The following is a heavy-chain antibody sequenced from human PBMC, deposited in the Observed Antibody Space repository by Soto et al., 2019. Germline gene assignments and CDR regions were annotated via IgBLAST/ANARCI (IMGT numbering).Heavy chain of an antibody. CDR2: ISYDGSNK. CDR1: GFTFSSYG. D-gene: IGHD1-26*01. V-gene: IGHV3-30*18. CDR3: AKSGTHYYYGMDV. Sequence: QVQLVESGGGVVQSGRSLRLSCAASGFTFSSYGMHWVRQAPGKGLEWVAVISYDGSNKYYADSVKGRFTISRDNSKNTLYLQMNSLRAEDTAVYYCAKSGTHYYYGMDVWGQGTTVTVSS. J-gene: IGHJ6*02.